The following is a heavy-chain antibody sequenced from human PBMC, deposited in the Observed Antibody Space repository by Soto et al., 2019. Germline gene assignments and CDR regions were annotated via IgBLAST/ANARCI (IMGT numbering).Heavy chain of an antibody. CDR1: GDSVSSNSAA. V-gene: IGHV6-1*01. D-gene: IGHD3-10*01. Sequence: PSQTLSLTCAISGDSVSSNSAAWNWIRQSPSRGLEWLGRTYYRSKWYNDYAVSVKSRITINPDTSKNQFSLQLNSVTPEDTAVYYCARGVPMVRGVIMSPGDYYYYGMDVWGQGTTVTVSS. CDR3: ARGVPMVRGVIMSPGDYYYYGMDV. J-gene: IGHJ6*02. CDR2: TYYRSKWYN.